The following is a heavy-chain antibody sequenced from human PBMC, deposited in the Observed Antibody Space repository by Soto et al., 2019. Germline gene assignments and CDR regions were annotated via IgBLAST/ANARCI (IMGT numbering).Heavy chain of an antibody. CDR1: GFTFSSYA. Sequence: GGSLRLSCAASGFTFSSYAMSWVRQAPGKGLEWVSAISGSGGSTYYADSVKGRFTISRDNSKNTLYLQMNSLRAEDTAVYYCAKVNPMYYDFWSGPTGFDPWGQGTLVTVSS. V-gene: IGHV3-23*01. CDR3: AKVNPMYYDFWSGPTGFDP. CDR2: ISGSGGST. J-gene: IGHJ5*02. D-gene: IGHD3-3*01.